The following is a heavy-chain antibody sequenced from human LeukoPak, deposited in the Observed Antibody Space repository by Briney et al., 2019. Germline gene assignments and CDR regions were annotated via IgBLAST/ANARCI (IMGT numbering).Heavy chain of an antibody. J-gene: IGHJ4*02. Sequence: SETLSLTCTVSGGSISSYYWSWIRQPAGKGLEWIGRIYTSGSTNYNPSLKSRVTISVDTSKNQFSLNLSSVTAADTAVYYCARKRAVAGNFDYWGQGTLVTVSS. D-gene: IGHD6-19*01. V-gene: IGHV4-4*07. CDR2: IYTSGST. CDR1: GGSISSYY. CDR3: ARKRAVAGNFDY.